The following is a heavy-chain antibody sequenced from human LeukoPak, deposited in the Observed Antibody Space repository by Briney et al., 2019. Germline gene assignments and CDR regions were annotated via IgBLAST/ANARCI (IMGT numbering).Heavy chain of an antibody. CDR1: GFTFSTYS. V-gene: IGHV3-48*02. CDR3: ARVILTGYYNPLDY. D-gene: IGHD3-9*01. J-gene: IGHJ4*02. Sequence: PGGSLRLSCAASGFTFSTYSMSWVRQAPGKGLEWVSYISRSSATIYYADSVKGRFTISGDNAKNSLYLQMNSLRDEDTAVYYCARVILTGYYNPLDYWGQGTLVTVSS. CDR2: ISRSSATI.